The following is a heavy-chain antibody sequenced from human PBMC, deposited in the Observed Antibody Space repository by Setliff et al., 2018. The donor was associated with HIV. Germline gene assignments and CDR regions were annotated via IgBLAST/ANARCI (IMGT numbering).Heavy chain of an antibody. D-gene: IGHD5-18*01. J-gene: IGHJ4*02. V-gene: IGHV4-39*07. Sequence: ETLSLTCTVSGGSISSSSYYWGWVRQPPGKGLEWIGSMYYSGSTYCTPSLKSRITISLDTSKNQFSLRMRSVTAADTAVYYCARVFVDTAVLRVLEYYFDSWGRGTLVTVSS. CDR2: MYYSGST. CDR3: ARVFVDTAVLRVLEYYFDS. CDR1: GGSISSSSYY.